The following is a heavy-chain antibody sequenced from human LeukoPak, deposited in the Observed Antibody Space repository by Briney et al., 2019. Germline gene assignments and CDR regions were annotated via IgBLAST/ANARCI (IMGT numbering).Heavy chain of an antibody. V-gene: IGHV4-59*01. J-gene: IGHJ4*02. CDR3: AREVSYGYGVDY. CDR1: GFTFGDYA. CDR2: IYYSGST. Sequence: GSLRLSCAASGFTFGDYAMSWVRQAPGKGLEWIGYIYYSGSTNYNPSLKSRVTISVDTSKNQFSLKLSSVTAADTAVYYCAREVSYGYGVDYWGQGTLVTVSS. D-gene: IGHD5-18*01.